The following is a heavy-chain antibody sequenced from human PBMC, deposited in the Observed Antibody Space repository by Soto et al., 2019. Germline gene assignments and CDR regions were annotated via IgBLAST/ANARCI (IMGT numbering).Heavy chain of an antibody. CDR2: IYYSGST. J-gene: IGHJ4*02. V-gene: IGHV4-39*01. D-gene: IGHD6-13*01. CDR1: GGSIGSSSYY. Sequence: SETLSLTCTVSGGSIGSSSYYWGWIRQPPGKGLEWIGSIYYSGSTYYNPSLKSRVTISVDTSKNQFSLKLSSVTAADTAVYYCASTVRQQLVPDDYYFDYWGQGTLVTVSS. CDR3: ASTVRQQLVPDDYYFDY.